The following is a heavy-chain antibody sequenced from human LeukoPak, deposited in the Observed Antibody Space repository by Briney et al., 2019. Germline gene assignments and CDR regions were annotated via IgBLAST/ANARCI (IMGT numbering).Heavy chain of an antibody. CDR1: GGTFSNDS. V-gene: IGHV1-69*13. Sequence: SVKVSCKVSGGTFSNDSITWVRQAPGQGLEWVGGITPIFDTPNYAPKLQGRLTINADGSTSTVYMELRSLRSEDTAVYFCARGPPPLYGGSYRPLDHWGQGTLVTVSS. CDR2: ITPIFDTP. CDR3: ARGPPPLYGGSYRPLDH. D-gene: IGHD1-26*01. J-gene: IGHJ4*02.